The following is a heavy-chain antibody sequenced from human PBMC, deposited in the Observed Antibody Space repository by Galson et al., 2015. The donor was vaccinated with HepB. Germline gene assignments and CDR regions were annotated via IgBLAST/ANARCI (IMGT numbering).Heavy chain of an antibody. D-gene: IGHD3-22*01. J-gene: IGHJ3*02. CDR2: ISGSGGST. CDR3: AKGLYYYDSRNLDAFDI. V-gene: IGHV3-23*01. Sequence: LRLSCAASGFTFSSYAMSWVRQAPGKGLEWVSAISGSGGSTYYADSVKGRFTISRDNSKNTLYLQMNSLRAEDTAVYYCAKGLYYYDSRNLDAFDIWGQGTMVTVSS. CDR1: GFTFSSYA.